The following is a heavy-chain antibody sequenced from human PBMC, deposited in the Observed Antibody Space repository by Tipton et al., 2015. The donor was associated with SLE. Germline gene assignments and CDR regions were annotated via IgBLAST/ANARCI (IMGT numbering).Heavy chain of an antibody. V-gene: IGHV4-31*03. CDR2: VYYSGST. CDR1: GGTIRNDGYY. J-gene: IGHJ4*02. D-gene: IGHD2-15*01. CDR3: ARHCQLYSFVY. Sequence: TLSLTCTVSGGTIRNDGYYWSWIRQHPGKGLECIGYVYYSGSTYYNPSLKSRVTMSVDTSKSQFSPQLTSVTAADTAVYYCARHCQLYSFVYWGQGTLVTVSS.